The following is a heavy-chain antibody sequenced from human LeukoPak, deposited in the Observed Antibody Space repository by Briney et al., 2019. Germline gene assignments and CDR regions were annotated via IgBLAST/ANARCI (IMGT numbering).Heavy chain of an antibody. CDR1: GGPISSYY. V-gene: IGHV4-59*01. Sequence: PSEALSLTCTVSGGPISSYYWSWTRQPPGKGLEWIGYISNSENTNYNLSLKSRVTISVDKSKNQFSLKLISVTAADTAVYYCARMIRQQLLYYFDYWGQGILVTVSS. D-gene: IGHD6-13*01. CDR2: ISNSENT. CDR3: ARMIRQQLLYYFDY. J-gene: IGHJ4*02.